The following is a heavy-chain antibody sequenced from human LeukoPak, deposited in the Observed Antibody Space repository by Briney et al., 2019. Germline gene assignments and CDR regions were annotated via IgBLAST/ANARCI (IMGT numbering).Heavy chain of an antibody. V-gene: IGHV4-59*08. D-gene: IGHD6-13*01. CDR1: GGSISSYY. Sequence: SETLSLTCTVSGGSISSYYWSWIRQPPGKGLEWIGYISYSGNTNSNPSLKSRVTLSVGTSKNQFSLKLSSVTAADTAVYYCARRLPAAGTLDYWGQGTLVSVSS. CDR3: ARRLPAAGTLDY. CDR2: ISYSGNT. J-gene: IGHJ4*02.